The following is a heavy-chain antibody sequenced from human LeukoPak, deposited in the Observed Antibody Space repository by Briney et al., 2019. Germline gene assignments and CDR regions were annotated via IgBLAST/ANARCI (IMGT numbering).Heavy chain of an antibody. J-gene: IGHJ3*01. CDR3: TRDGAFDF. CDR1: GYIFTDYY. V-gene: IGHV1-2*02. Sequence: ASVKVSCKASGYIFTDYYIHWVRQAPGQGLEWMGWINPNSGDTNFAQKFQDRVTMTRDTSISTAYMELSMVRYDDTAIYYCTRDGAFDFWGQGTKVTVSS. CDR2: INPNSGDT.